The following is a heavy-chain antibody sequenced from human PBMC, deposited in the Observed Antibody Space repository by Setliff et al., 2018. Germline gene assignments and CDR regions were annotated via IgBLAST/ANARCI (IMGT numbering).Heavy chain of an antibody. CDR3: ARDQGSYGYRAFDS. CDR2: ISNGGGAV. V-gene: IGHV3-48*03. Sequence: GSLRLSCVASGFTFSNYEFNWVRQAPGKGLEWISYISNGGGAVKYADSVKGRFTISRDNAKSSLYLQMNSLRAGDTAVYYCARDQGSYGYRAFDSWGQGALVTVSS. J-gene: IGHJ4*02. D-gene: IGHD3-16*01. CDR1: GFTFSNYE.